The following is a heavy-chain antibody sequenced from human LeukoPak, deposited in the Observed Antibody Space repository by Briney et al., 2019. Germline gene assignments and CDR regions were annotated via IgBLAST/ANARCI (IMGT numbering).Heavy chain of an antibody. CDR1: GFTFSSYG. Sequence: GGSLRLSCAASGFTFSSYGMHWVRQAPGKGLEWVAVISYDGSNKYYADSVKGRFTISRDNSKNTLYLQMNSLRAEDTAVYYCATSTDIVATIAWAFDYWGQGTLSPSPQ. CDR3: ATSTDIVATIAWAFDY. D-gene: IGHD5-12*01. V-gene: IGHV3-30*03. J-gene: IGHJ4*02. CDR2: ISYDGSNK.